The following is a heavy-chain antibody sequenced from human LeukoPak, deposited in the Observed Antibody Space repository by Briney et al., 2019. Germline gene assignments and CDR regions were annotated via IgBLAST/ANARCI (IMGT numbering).Heavy chain of an antibody. CDR3: ARGYSGYAYFAYYFDY. J-gene: IGHJ4*02. CDR2: INHSGST. D-gene: IGHD5-12*01. V-gene: IGHV4-34*01. Sequence: SETLSLTCAVYGGSFSGYYWSWIRQPPGKGLEWIGEINHSGSTNYNPSLKSRVTMSVDTSKNQFSLKLSSVTAADTAVYYCARGYSGYAYFAYYFDYWGQGTLVTVSS. CDR1: GGSFSGYY.